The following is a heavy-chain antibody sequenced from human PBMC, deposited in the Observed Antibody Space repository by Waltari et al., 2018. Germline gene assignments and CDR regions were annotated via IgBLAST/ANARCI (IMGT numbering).Heavy chain of an antibody. Sequence: QLQLVDSGGGVVQPGSSMRLSGAASGFNFIRYDMHWVRQAPGKGLEWVAVISYDGSNKYYADSVKGRFTISRDNSKNTLYLQMNSLRAEDTAVYYCAKVYSYGSDYWGQGTLVTVSS. CDR3: AKVYSYGSDY. CDR1: GFNFIRYD. CDR2: ISYDGSNK. J-gene: IGHJ4*02. V-gene: IGHV3-30*18. D-gene: IGHD5-18*01.